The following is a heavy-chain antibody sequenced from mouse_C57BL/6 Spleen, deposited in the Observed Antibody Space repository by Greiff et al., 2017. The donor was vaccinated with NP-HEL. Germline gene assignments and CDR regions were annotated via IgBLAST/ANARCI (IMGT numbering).Heavy chain of an antibody. D-gene: IGHD2-4*01. CDR1: GYTFTSYW. CDR2: IHPNSGST. Sequence: VQLQQPGAELVKPGASVKLSCKASGYTFTSYWMHWVKQRPGQGLEWIGMIHPNSGSTNYNEKFKSKATLTVDKSSSTAYMQLSSLTSEDSAVCYCARERLRRYYAMDYWGQGTSVTVSS. CDR3: ARERLRRYYAMDY. J-gene: IGHJ4*01. V-gene: IGHV1-64*01.